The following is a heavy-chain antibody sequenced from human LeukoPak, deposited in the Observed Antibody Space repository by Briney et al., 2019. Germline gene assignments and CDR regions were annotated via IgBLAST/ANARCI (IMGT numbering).Heavy chain of an antibody. CDR2: ISPTGST. CDR3: ATGGSYLVY. CDR1: DGSNTSYN. D-gene: IGHD3-10*01. J-gene: IGHJ4*02. V-gene: IGHV4-4*07. Sequence: NPSETLSLTCSVPDGSNTSYNWSCIRQPAGKGLDWLGRISPTGSTNNNPPLKSRVTISVDKSQNPFSLELSSVTAADTAVYYCATGGSYLVYWGQGTLDTVSS.